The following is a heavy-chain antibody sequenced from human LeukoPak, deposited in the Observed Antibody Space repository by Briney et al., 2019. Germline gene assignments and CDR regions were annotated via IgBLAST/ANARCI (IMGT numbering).Heavy chain of an antibody. Sequence: SETLSLTCTVSGGSISSGGYYWSWLRQHPGKGLEWIGYIYYSGSTYYNPSLKSRVTISVDTSKNQFSLKLSSVTAADTAVYYCARRQNYYDSSGYSFDYWGQGTLVTVSS. CDR1: GGSISSGGYY. V-gene: IGHV4-31*03. CDR3: ARRQNYYDSSGYSFDY. CDR2: IYYSGST. D-gene: IGHD3-22*01. J-gene: IGHJ4*02.